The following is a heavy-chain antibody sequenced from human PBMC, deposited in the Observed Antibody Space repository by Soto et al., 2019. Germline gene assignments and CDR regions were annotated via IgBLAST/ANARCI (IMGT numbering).Heavy chain of an antibody. Sequence: EVQLLESGGGLVQPGGSLRLSCAASGFTFSSYAMSWVRQAPGKGLEWVSAISGSGGSTYYADSVKGRFTISRDNSKNTLYLQMNSLRAEDTAVYYCDCDRGGYYYYGMDGWGRGTTFTCSS. D-gene: IGHD2-15*01. CDR2: ISGSGGST. V-gene: IGHV3-23*01. CDR3: DCDRGGYYYYGMDG. J-gene: IGHJ6*02. CDR1: GFTFSSYA.